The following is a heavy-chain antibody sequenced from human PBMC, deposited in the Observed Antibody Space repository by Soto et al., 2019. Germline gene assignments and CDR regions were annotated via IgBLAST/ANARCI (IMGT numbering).Heavy chain of an antibody. CDR1: GYTFTGYY. D-gene: IGHD6-13*01. CDR3: AKASIAAAGYPDYYYGMDV. J-gene: IGHJ6*02. CDR2: INPNSGGT. Sequence: AASVKVSCKASGYTFTGYYMHWVRQAPGQGLEWMGWINPNSGGTNYAQKFQGRVTMTRDTSISTAYMELSRLRSDDTAVYYCAKASIAAAGYPDYYYGMDVWGQGTTVTVSS. V-gene: IGHV1-2*02.